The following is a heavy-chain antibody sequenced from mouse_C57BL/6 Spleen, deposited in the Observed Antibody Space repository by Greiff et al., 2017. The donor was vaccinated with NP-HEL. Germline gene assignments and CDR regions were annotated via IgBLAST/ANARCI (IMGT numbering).Heavy chain of an antibody. D-gene: IGHD3-3*01. CDR3: ARKGQLGRPSHAMDY. Sequence: QVQLQQPGAELVMPGASVKLSCKASGYTFTSYWMHWVKQRPGQGLEWIGEIDPSDSYTNYNQKFKGKSTLTVDKSSSTAYMQLSSLTSEDSAVYYCARKGQLGRPSHAMDYWGQGTSVTVSS. CDR2: IDPSDSYT. CDR1: GYTFTSYW. V-gene: IGHV1-69*01. J-gene: IGHJ4*01.